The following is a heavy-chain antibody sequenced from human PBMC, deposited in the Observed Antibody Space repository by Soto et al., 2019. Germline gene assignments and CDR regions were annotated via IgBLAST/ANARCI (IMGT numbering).Heavy chain of an antibody. CDR1: GVSITSYY. Sequence: SETLSLTCSVSGVSITSYYWTWIRHSPGKGLEWIGYVYHTGNTYYNPSLKSRVTISLDTSKYQVSLRLRSVTAADTAVYYCAREQYNWKLWGQGTLVTVSS. CDR2: VYHTGNT. CDR3: AREQYNWKL. V-gene: IGHV4-59*01. D-gene: IGHD1-20*01. J-gene: IGHJ4*02.